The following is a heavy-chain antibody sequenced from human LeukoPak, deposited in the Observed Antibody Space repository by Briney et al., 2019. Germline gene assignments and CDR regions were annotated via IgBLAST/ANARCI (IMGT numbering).Heavy chain of an antibody. Sequence: GGSLRLSCAASGFTFSSYGMSWVRQAPGKGLEWVSAISGSGGSTYYADSVKGRFTISRDNSKNTLYLQMNSLRAEDTAVYYCARAGIDSSSWYWSSPSDYYYYYMDVWGKGTTVTISS. V-gene: IGHV3-23*01. CDR3: ARAGIDSSSWYWSSPSDYYYYYMDV. CDR1: GFTFSSYG. D-gene: IGHD6-13*01. J-gene: IGHJ6*03. CDR2: ISGSGGST.